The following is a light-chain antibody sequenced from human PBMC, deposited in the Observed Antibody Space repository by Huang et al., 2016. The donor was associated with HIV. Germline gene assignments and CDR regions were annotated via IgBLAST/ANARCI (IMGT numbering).Light chain of an antibody. CDR3: QQSYGIPRT. V-gene: IGKV1-39*01. Sequence: DIQMTQSPSSLSASVGDKVIITCRASQNISKYLNWDQQVPGRAPKLLIYGTSNLQRGVSLMRFSGRASGTDFTLTITSLQPEDAATYFCQQSYGIPRTFGLGT. CDR1: QNISKY. J-gene: IGKJ2*01. CDR2: GTS.